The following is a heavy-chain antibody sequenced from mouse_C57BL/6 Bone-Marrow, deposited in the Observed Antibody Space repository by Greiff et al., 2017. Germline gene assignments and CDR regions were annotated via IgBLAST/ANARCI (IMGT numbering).Heavy chain of an antibody. CDR1: GYTFTSYW. Sequence: QVQLQQSGAELVKPGASVKLSCKASGYTFTSYWMHWVKQRPGQGLEWIGMIHPNSGSTNYNEKFKSKATLTVDKSSSTAYMQLSSLTSEDSAVYYGARYGKGDWYFDVWGTGTTVTVSS. V-gene: IGHV1-64*01. CDR3: ARYGKGDWYFDV. CDR2: IHPNSGST. D-gene: IGHD2-10*02. J-gene: IGHJ1*03.